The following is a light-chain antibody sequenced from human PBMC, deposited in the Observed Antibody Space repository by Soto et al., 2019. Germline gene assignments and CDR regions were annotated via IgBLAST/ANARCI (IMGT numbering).Light chain of an antibody. Sequence: QSVLTQPPSASGTPGQRVTISCSGSSSNIESNYVYWYQQLPGTAPKLLIYSNNQQPSGVPDRFSGSKSGTSASLAISGLRSEDEADSYCAAGDGSLSGAYVFGSGTKVTVL. CDR1: SSNIESNY. CDR2: SNN. V-gene: IGLV1-47*02. J-gene: IGLJ1*01. CDR3: AAGDGSLSGAYV.